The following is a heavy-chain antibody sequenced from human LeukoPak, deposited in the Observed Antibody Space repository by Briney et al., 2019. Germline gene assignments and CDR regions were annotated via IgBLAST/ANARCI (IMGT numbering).Heavy chain of an antibody. D-gene: IGHD3-10*01. CDR3: ARGYFYGSGSNWFDP. Sequence: GGSLRLSCVASGFTFSNYWMNWVRQAPGKGLECVANIKQDGSERYYVGSVKGRFTISRDIANNSLYLQMNSLRAEDTAVYYCARGYFYGSGSNWFDPWGQGTLVTVSS. V-gene: IGHV3-7*01. CDR2: IKQDGSER. J-gene: IGHJ5*02. CDR1: GFTFSNYW.